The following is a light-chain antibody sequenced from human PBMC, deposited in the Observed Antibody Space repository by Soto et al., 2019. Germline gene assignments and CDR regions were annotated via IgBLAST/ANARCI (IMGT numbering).Light chain of an antibody. CDR3: QQRSNWPPVT. CDR2: DAS. CDR1: QSVSSY. V-gene: IGKV3-11*01. Sequence: EIVLTQSPATLSLSPGERATLSCRASQSVSSYLAWYQQKPGQAPRLLIYDASNRATGIPARFSGSGSGTDFTLTISSLDAEDFAIYYCQQRSNWPPVTFGGGTKVEIK. J-gene: IGKJ4*01.